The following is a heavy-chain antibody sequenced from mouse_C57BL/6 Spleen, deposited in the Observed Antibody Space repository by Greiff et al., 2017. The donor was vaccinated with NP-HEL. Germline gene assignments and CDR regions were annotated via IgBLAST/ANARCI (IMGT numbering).Heavy chain of an antibody. J-gene: IGHJ2*01. Sequence: QVQLQQPGAELVRPGTSVKLSCKASGYTFTSYWMHWVKQRPGQGLEWIGVIDPSDSYTNYNQKFKGKATLTVDTSSSTAYMQLSSLTSEDSAVYYCAKGATEDWGQGTTLTVSS. V-gene: IGHV1-59*01. D-gene: IGHD3-1*01. CDR3: AKGATED. CDR1: GYTFTSYW. CDR2: IDPSDSYT.